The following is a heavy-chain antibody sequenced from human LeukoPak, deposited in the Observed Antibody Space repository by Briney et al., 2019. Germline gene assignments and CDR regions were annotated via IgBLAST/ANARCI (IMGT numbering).Heavy chain of an antibody. D-gene: IGHD3-22*01. CDR3: AGDSSGYSDDAFDI. V-gene: IGHV3-30*01. CDR2: ISYDGSNK. J-gene: IGHJ3*02. CDR1: GFTFSSYA. Sequence: PGGSLRLSCAASGFTFSSYAMHWVRQAPGKGLEWVAVISYDGSNKYYADSVKGRFTISRDNSKNPLYLQMNSLRAEDTAVYYCAGDSSGYSDDAFDIWGQGTMVTVSS.